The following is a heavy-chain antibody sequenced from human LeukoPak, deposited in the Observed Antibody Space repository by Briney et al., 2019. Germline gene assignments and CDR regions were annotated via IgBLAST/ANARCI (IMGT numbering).Heavy chain of an antibody. Sequence: GGSLRLSRAPSGFTFSSHAMNWVRQAPRTGLEWVSTISSSGDTTYYADSVKGRFTISRDSSKTTLYLQMNSLRAEDTAVYYCAKRRGGSGATDYWGQGTLVTVSS. V-gene: IGHV3-23*01. CDR1: GFTFSSHA. J-gene: IGHJ4*02. D-gene: IGHD1-26*01. CDR3: AKRRGGSGATDY. CDR2: ISSSGDTT.